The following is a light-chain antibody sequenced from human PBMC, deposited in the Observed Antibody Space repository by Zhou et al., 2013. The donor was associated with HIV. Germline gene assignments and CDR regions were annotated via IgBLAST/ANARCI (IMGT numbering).Light chain of an antibody. V-gene: IGKV3-20*01. Sequence: EIVLTQSPATLSLSPGERVTLSCRASQSVNKYLDWYQQKPDQAPRLLIYGTSSRATGIPDRFSGSGSGTDFTLTISRLEPEDFAVYYCQQYGSSPQTFGQGTKVEIK. CDR1: QSVNKY. CDR2: GTS. CDR3: QQYGSSPQT. J-gene: IGKJ1*01.